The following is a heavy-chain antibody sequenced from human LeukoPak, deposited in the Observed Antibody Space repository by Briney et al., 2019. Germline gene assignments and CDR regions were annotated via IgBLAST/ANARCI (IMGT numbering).Heavy chain of an antibody. CDR1: GDTLSTYY. CDR2: ISLGNT. Sequence: PLETLSLTCSLSGDTLSTYYWNWIRQTPGRGLEWIGHISLGNTEYNPSLKSRVTISVDTSKNEFYLRLTSVTAADTALYFCARDKRHSYGKYFDPWSQGTLVSASS. D-gene: IGHD5-18*01. V-gene: IGHV4-59*12. CDR3: ARDKRHSYGKYFDP. J-gene: IGHJ4*02.